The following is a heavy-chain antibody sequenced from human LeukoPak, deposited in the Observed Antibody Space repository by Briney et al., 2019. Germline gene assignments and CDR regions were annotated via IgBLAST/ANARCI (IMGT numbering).Heavy chain of an antibody. D-gene: IGHD3-22*01. CDR3: ASSYYYDSSGYYTPFDY. V-gene: IGHV4-61*01. J-gene: IGHJ4*02. Sequence: SETLSLTCTVSGGSISSSSYYWSWIRQPPGKGLEWIGYIYYSGSTNYNPSLKSRVTISVDTSKNQFSLKLSSVTAADTAVYYCASSYYYDSSGYYTPFDYWGQGTLVTVSS. CDR2: IYYSGST. CDR1: GGSISSSSYY.